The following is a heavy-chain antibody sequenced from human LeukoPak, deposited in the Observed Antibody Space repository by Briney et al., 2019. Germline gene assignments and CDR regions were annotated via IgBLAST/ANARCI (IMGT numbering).Heavy chain of an antibody. J-gene: IGHJ4*02. CDR1: GDSVSSNSAA. D-gene: IGHD3-22*01. CDR3: AREVGGYDSSGFYRPFDY. Sequence: SQTLSLTCAISGDSVSSNSAAWNWIRQSPSKGLEWLGRTYYGSKWYNDYAVSVKSRITINPDTSKNQFSLQLNSVTPEDTAVYYCAREVGGYDSSGFYRPFDYWGQGTLVTVSS. CDR2: TYYGSKWYN. V-gene: IGHV6-1*01.